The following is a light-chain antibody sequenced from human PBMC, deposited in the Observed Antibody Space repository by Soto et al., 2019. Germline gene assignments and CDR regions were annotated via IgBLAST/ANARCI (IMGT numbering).Light chain of an antibody. Sequence: DIVMTQSPDSLAVSLGERATINCKSSQSVLYSPNNKNYLAWYQQKPGQPPRLLVYWASTRESGVPDRFSGSGSGTDFTLTISSLQAEDAAAYYCHQYNSAPQTFGQGTKVEIK. J-gene: IGKJ1*01. V-gene: IGKV4-1*01. CDR2: WAS. CDR3: HQYNSAPQT. CDR1: QSVLYSPNNKNY.